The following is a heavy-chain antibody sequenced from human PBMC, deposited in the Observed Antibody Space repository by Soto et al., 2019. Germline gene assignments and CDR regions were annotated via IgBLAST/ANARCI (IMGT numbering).Heavy chain of an antibody. D-gene: IGHD2-15*01. Sequence: QVQLVESGGGVVQPGRSLRLSCVASGFTFSTYAIHWVRQAPGKGLEWVAFISYDGSNTHYADSVKGRFTISRDNSKNTLYLQMNRLRAEATAVYYCARGCSGGSCYSGLSAGVDYWGQGTLVTVSS. V-gene: IGHV3-30-3*01. CDR2: ISYDGSNT. CDR3: ARGCSGGSCYSGLSAGVDY. CDR1: GFTFSTYA. J-gene: IGHJ4*02.